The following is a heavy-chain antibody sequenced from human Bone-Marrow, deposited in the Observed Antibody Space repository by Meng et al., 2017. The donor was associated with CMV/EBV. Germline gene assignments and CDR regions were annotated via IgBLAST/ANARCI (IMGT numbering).Heavy chain of an antibody. CDR2: ISFDGGDK. V-gene: IGHV3-30-3*01. CDR3: VRDGAQVAGYLDY. CDR1: ELTFNNYA. J-gene: IGHJ4*02. Sequence: GESLKISCAASELTFNNYALHWVRQAPGKGLEWISFISFDGGDKRYANSVKGRFTSSRDNARNTLYLEMNSLRPKDTAVYYCVRDGAQVAGYLDYWGLGPLVTFYS. D-gene: IGHD3-10*01.